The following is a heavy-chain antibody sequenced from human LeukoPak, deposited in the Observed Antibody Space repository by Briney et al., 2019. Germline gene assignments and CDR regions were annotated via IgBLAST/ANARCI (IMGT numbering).Heavy chain of an antibody. D-gene: IGHD2-2*01. CDR1: GDTFTSYG. Sequence: ASVKVSCKASGDTFTSYGISWVRQAPGQGLEWMGWISAYNGNTNNAQTLQGRVTMTADTSTSTAYMELRSLRSDDTAVYYCARDFGIVCSSTSCRYFDYWGQGTLVTVSS. CDR3: ARDFGIVCSSTSCRYFDY. J-gene: IGHJ4*02. V-gene: IGHV1-18*01. CDR2: ISAYNGNT.